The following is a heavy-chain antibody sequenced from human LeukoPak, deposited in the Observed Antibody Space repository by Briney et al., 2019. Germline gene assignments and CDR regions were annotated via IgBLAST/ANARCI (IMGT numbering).Heavy chain of an antibody. J-gene: IGHJ6*03. CDR2: IIPILGIA. CDR3: AREQLGFGESNYYYYYMDV. D-gene: IGHD3-10*01. Sequence: SVKVSCKASGGTFSSYTISWVRQAPGQGLEWMGRIIPILGIANYAQKFQGRVTITADKSTSTAYMELSSLRSEDTAVYYCAREQLGFGESNYYYYYMDVWGKGTTVTVSS. CDR1: GGTFSSYT. V-gene: IGHV1-69*04.